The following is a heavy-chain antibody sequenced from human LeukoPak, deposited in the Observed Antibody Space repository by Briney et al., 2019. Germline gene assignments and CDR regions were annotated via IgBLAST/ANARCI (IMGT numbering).Heavy chain of an antibody. J-gene: IGHJ3*02. V-gene: IGHV7-4-1*02. CDR2: INTNTGNP. Sequence: ASVKVSCKASGYTFTSYAMNWVRQAPGQGLEWMGWINTNTGNPTYAQGFTGRFVFSLDTSVITAYLQISSLKAEDTAVYYCAREGGYYDFWSGYRGRDAFDIWGQGTMVTVSS. CDR3: AREGGYYDFWSGYRGRDAFDI. CDR1: GYTFTSYA. D-gene: IGHD3-3*01.